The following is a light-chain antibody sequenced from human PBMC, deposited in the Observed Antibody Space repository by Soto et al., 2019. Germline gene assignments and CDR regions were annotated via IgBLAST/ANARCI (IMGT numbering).Light chain of an antibody. Sequence: DFQMTQSPSTLSASVGDGVTITCRASQSIGSGLAWYQQQPGKAPKLLIYKATNLQRGVSSRFSGSGSGTDFSLTISSLQPADSATSYCRQYHDFQYTFGQGTKLEI. CDR1: QSIGSG. J-gene: IGKJ2*01. CDR3: RQYHDFQYT. CDR2: KAT. V-gene: IGKV1-5*03.